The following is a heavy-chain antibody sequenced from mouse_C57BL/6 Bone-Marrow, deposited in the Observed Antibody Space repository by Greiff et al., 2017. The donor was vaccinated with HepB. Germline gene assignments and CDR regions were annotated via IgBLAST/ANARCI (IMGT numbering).Heavy chain of an antibody. V-gene: IGHV1-54*01. CDR1: GYAFTNYL. Sequence: QVQLQQSGAELVRPGTSVKVSCKASGYAFTNYLIEWVKQRPGQGLEWIGVINPGSGGTNYNEKFKGNATLTAYKSSSTAYMQLSSLTSEDSAVYFCERRWLLRNYYAMDYWGQGTSVTVSS. D-gene: IGHD2-3*01. CDR3: ERRWLLRNYYAMDY. CDR2: INPGSGGT. J-gene: IGHJ4*01.